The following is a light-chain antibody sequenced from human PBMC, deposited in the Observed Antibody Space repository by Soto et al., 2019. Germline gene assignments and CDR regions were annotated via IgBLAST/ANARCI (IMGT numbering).Light chain of an antibody. CDR3: ISYTVSRSYV. J-gene: IGLJ1*01. V-gene: IGLV2-14*01. CDR2: GVT. Sequence: QSALTQPASVSGSPGQSITISCSGTSSDVGDYYYVSWYQQHPGKAPKLLIYGVTDRPSGVSHRFSGSRSDSTASLTISGLQAEDEADYYCISYTVSRSYVFGSGTKVTVL. CDR1: SSDVGDYYY.